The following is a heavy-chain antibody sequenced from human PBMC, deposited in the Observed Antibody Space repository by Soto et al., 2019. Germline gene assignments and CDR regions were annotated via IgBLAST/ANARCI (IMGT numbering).Heavy chain of an antibody. CDR3: ARISTYNSFDF. D-gene: IGHD1-1*01. Sequence: LSLTCTVSGGSVSSHYWTWIRQSPGKGLEWIGFIFYSGTTSYNPSLKSRVTISVDGSKQQFSLRLTSVTAADTAVYYCARISTYNSFDFWGPGTLVTVSS. CDR1: GGSVSSHY. V-gene: IGHV4-59*02. J-gene: IGHJ4*02. CDR2: IFYSGTT.